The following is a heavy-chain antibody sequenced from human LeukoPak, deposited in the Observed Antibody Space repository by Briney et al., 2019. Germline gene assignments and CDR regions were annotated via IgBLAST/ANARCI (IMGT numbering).Heavy chain of an antibody. D-gene: IGHD6-19*01. CDR1: GYTLTELS. V-gene: IGHV7-4-1*01. J-gene: IGHJ5*02. Sequence: GASVKVSCKVSGYTLTELSTHWVRQAPGQGLEWMGWINTNTGNPTYAQGFTGRFVFSLDTSVSTAYLQICSLKAEDTAVYYCARNSVAGSNWFDPWGQGTLVTASS. CDR2: INTNTGNP. CDR3: ARNSVAGSNWFDP.